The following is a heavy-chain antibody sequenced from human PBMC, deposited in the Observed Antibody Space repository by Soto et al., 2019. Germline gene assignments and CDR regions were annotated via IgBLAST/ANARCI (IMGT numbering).Heavy chain of an antibody. J-gene: IGHJ4*02. CDR1: GFTFSSYG. Sequence: EVQLLESGGGLVQPGGSPRLSCAASGFTFSSYGMSWVRQAPGEGLEWVSGISGSGGSTYYADSVKGRFTISRDNSKNTLYLQMYSLRAEDTAVYYCAKTGPGSSYGYYFDSWGQGTLVTVSS. CDR3: AKTGPGSSYGYYFDS. D-gene: IGHD5-18*01. V-gene: IGHV3-23*01. CDR2: ISGSGGST.